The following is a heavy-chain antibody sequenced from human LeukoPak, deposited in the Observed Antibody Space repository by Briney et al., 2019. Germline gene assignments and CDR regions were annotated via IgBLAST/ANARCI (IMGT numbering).Heavy chain of an antibody. V-gene: IGHV3-21*01. CDR3: ARDCSSTSCHGGADY. D-gene: IGHD2-2*01. J-gene: IGHJ4*02. CDR2: ISSSSSYI. Sequence: PGGSLRLSCAASGFTFSSYSMNWVRQAPGKGLEWVSSISSSSSYIYYADSVKGRFTISRDNAKNSLYLQMNSLRAEDTAVYYCARDCSSTSCHGGADYWGQGTLVTVS. CDR1: GFTFSSYS.